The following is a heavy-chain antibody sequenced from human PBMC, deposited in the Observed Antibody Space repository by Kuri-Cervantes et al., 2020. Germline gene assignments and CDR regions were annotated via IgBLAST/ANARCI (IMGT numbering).Heavy chain of an antibody. V-gene: IGHV1-2*04. CDR2: INPNSGGT. CDR3: ARVGWSDPNYYYYGMDV. CDR1: GYTFTGYY. D-gene: IGHD6-19*01. J-gene: IGHJ6*02. Sequence: ASVKVSCKASGYTFTGYYMHWVRQAPGQGLEWMGWINPNSGGTNYAQKFQGWVTMTRDTSISTAYMELSRLRSDDTAVYYCARVGWSDPNYYYYGMDVWGQGTTVTGSS.